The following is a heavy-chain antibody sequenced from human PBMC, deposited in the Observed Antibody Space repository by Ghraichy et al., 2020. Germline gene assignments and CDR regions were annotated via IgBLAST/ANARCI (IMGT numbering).Heavy chain of an antibody. CDR3: ARGSFEWSHETFYYFAMDV. V-gene: IGHV1-69*13. J-gene: IGHJ6*02. CDR1: GGTISSYA. D-gene: IGHD3-3*01. Sequence: SVKVSCKASGGTISSYAISWVRQAPGQGLEWVGGIIPIFSSINTTNYAQKFQGRVTITADESTSTAYMDLSSLRSEDTAVYYCARGSFEWSHETFYYFAMDVWGQGTTVTVSS. CDR2: IIPIFSSINTT.